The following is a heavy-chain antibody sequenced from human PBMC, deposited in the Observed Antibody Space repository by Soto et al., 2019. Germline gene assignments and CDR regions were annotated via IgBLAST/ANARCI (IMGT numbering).Heavy chain of an antibody. J-gene: IGHJ4*02. V-gene: IGHV3-74*01. CDR2: INSDGSST. D-gene: IGHD4-17*01. CDR1: GFTFSSYW. Sequence: GGSLRLSCAASGFTFSSYWMHWVRQAPGEGLVWVSRINSDGSSTSYADSVKGRFTISRDNAKNTLYLQMNSLRAEDTAVYYCARVFSSGNTVTLDYWGQGTLVTVSS. CDR3: ARVFSSGNTVTLDY.